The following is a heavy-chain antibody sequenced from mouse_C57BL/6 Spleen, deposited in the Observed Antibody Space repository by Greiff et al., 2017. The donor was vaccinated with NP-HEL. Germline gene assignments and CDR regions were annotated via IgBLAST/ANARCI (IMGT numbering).Heavy chain of an antibody. V-gene: IGHV1-50*01. CDR3: ATKLRQRYFDV. D-gene: IGHD2-4*01. Sequence: VQLQQPGAELVKPGASVKLSCKASGYTFTSYWMQWVKQRPGQGLEWIGEIDPSDSYTNYNQKFKGKATLTVDTSSSTAYMQLSSLTSEDSAVYYCATKLRQRYFDVWGTGTTVTVSS. J-gene: IGHJ1*03. CDR2: IDPSDSYT. CDR1: GYTFTSYW.